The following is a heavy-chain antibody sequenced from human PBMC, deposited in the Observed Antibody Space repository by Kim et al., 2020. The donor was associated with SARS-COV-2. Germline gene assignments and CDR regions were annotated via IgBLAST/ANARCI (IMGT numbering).Heavy chain of an antibody. V-gene: IGHV4-34*01. CDR3: ARIIRSAWLQLKPSYGMDV. CDR1: GGSFSGYY. J-gene: IGHJ6*02. CDR2: INHSGST. D-gene: IGHD5-12*01. Sequence: SETLSLTCAVYGGSFSGYYWSWIRQPPGKGLEWIGEINHSGSTNYNPSLKSRVTISVDTSKNQFSLKLSSVTAADTAVYYCARIIRSAWLQLKPSYGMDVWGQGTTVTVSS.